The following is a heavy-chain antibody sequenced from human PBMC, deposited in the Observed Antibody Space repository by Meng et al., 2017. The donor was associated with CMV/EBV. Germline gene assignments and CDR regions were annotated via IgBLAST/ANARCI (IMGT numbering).Heavy chain of an antibody. CDR1: GYTFTSYY. J-gene: IGHJ6*02. CDR2: INPSGGST. CDR3: ASSYIAAAGIMDV. Sequence: ASVKVPCKASGYTFTSYYMHWVRQAPGQGLEWMGIINPSGGSTSYAQKFQGRVTMTRDTSTSTVYMELSSLRSEDTAVYYCASSYIAAAGIMDVWGQGTTVTVSS. V-gene: IGHV1-46*01. D-gene: IGHD6-13*01.